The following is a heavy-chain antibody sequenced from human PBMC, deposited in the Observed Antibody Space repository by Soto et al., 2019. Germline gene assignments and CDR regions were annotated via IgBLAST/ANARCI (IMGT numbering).Heavy chain of an antibody. CDR3: ARGEITIFRYNWFDP. V-gene: IGHV1-3*01. CDR1: GYTFTSYA. J-gene: IGHJ5*02. CDR2: INAGNGNT. D-gene: IGHD3-3*01. Sequence: ASVKVSCKASGYTFTSYAMHWVRQAPGQRLEWMGWINAGNGNTKYSQKFQGRVTITRDTSASTAYMELSSLRSEDTAVYYCARGEITIFRYNWFDPWGQGTLVTVSS.